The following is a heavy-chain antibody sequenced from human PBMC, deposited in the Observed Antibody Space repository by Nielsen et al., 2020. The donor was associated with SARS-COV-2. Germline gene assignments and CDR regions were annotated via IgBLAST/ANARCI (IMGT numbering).Heavy chain of an antibody. J-gene: IGHJ6*02. D-gene: IGHD2-15*01. CDR2: MYAGAST. CDR3: ARGVELPHQPPAMDV. V-gene: IGHV3-53*04. CDR1: GFTVNRNY. Sequence: GALRLSCAASGFTVNRNYMSWVRQAPGKGLEWVSLMYAGASTFYADSVKGRFTISRHNAENTVYLQMNSLRTDDTAVYYCARGVELPHQPPAMDVWGQGTTVTVSS.